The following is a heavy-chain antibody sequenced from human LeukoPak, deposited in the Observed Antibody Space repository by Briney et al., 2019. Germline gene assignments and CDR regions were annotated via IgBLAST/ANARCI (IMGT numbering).Heavy chain of an antibody. CDR3: AKAEAYYYDSSGYYTLGYFDY. V-gene: IGHV3-23*01. D-gene: IGHD3-22*01. Sequence: GGSLRLSCAASGLSFSFSNAWMSWVRQAPGKGLEWVSAISGSGGSTYYADSVKGRFTISRDNSKNTLYLQMNSLRAEDTAVYYCAKAEAYYYDSSGYYTLGYFDYWGQGTLVTVSS. J-gene: IGHJ4*02. CDR2: ISGSGGST. CDR1: GLSFSFSNA.